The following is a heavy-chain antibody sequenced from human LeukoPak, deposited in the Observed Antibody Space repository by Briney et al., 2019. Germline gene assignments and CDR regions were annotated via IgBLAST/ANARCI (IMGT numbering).Heavy chain of an antibody. J-gene: IGHJ4*02. D-gene: IGHD2-2*01. V-gene: IGHV5-51*01. Sequence: GESLKISCRGSGYSFTTYWIGWVRQMPGKRLEWMGIIYPGDSDTRYSPSFQGQVTMSADESINTAYLQWSSLKASDSAMYYCARRQGCSSTSCPPDYWGQGTLVTVSS. CDR1: GYSFTTYW. CDR3: ARRQGCSSTSCPPDY. CDR2: IYPGDSDT.